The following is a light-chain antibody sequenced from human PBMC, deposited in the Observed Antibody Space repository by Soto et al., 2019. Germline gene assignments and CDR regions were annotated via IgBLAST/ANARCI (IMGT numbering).Light chain of an antibody. V-gene: IGLV2-14*01. Sequence: QSALTQPASVSGSPGQSITISCTGTSSDVGGYNYVSWYQQHPGKAPKLMIYEVSNRPSGVSNRVSGSKSGNTASLTISGLQAEDEADYYCSAYISSSTLVVFGGGTKLTVL. CDR3: SAYISSSTLVV. J-gene: IGLJ2*01. CDR1: SSDVGGYNY. CDR2: EVS.